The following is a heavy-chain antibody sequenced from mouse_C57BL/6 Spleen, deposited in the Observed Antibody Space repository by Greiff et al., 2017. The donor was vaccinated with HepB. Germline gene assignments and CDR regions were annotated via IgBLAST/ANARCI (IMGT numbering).Heavy chain of an antibody. Sequence: QVQLKQSGAELVKPGASVKISCKASGYAFSSYWMNWVKQRPGKGLEWIGQIYPGDGDTNYNGKFKGKATLTADKSSSTAYMQLSSLTSEDSAVYFCARERTWQLGPDYWGQGTTLTVSS. CDR3: ARERTWQLGPDY. V-gene: IGHV1-80*01. CDR2: IYPGDGDT. D-gene: IGHD4-1*02. CDR1: GYAFSSYW. J-gene: IGHJ2*01.